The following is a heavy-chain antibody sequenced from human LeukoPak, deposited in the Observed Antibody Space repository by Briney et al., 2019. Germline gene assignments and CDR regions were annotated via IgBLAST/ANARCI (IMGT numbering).Heavy chain of an antibody. CDR1: GFTFSSYG. D-gene: IGHD6-19*01. Sequence: GGSLRLSCAASGFTFSSYGMHWVRQAPGKGLEWVAVISYDGSNKYYADSVKGRFTISRDNSKNTLYLQMNSLRAEDTAVYYCAKLAVAGTDHWGQGTLVTVSS. J-gene: IGHJ4*02. CDR3: AKLAVAGTDH. V-gene: IGHV3-30*18. CDR2: ISYDGSNK.